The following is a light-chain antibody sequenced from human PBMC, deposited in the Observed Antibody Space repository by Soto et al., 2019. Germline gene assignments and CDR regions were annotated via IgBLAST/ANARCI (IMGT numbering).Light chain of an antibody. CDR2: EVS. J-gene: IGLJ2*01. CDR3: SSYTSNNNVI. CDR1: SSDVGGYNY. V-gene: IGLV2-14*01. Sequence: QSAMTQPASVSGSPGQSITVSCTGTSSDVGGYNYVSWYQQHPGNAPKSVISEVSNRPSGVSDRFSGSKSGNTASLTISGLQADDEADYYCSSYTSNNNVIFGGGTKLTVL.